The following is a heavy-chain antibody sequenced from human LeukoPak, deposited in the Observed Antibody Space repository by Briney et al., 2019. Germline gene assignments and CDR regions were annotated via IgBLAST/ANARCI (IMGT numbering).Heavy chain of an antibody. V-gene: IGHV4-59*01. Sequence: PSETLSLTCTVSGGSISSYYRIWIRQPPGKGLEWIGYIYYSGSTNYNPSLKSRVTISVDTSKNQFSLKLSSVTAADTAVYYCAREGHYDSSGDAFDIWGQGTMVTVSS. CDR1: GGSISSYY. CDR3: AREGHYDSSGDAFDI. D-gene: IGHD3-22*01. CDR2: IYYSGST. J-gene: IGHJ3*02.